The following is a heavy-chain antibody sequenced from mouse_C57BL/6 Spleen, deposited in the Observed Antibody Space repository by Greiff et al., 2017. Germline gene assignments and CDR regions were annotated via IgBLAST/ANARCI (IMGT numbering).Heavy chain of an antibody. J-gene: IGHJ2*01. CDR2: INPNNGGT. D-gene: IGHD1-1*01. Sequence: VHVKQSGPELVKPGASVKMSCKASGYTFTDYNMHWVKQSHGKSLEWIGYINPNNGGTSYNQKFKGKATLTVNKSSSTAYMELRSLTSEDSAVYYCAAGSPSYYFDYWGQGTTLTVSS. V-gene: IGHV1-22*01. CDR3: AAGSPSYYFDY. CDR1: GYTFTDYN.